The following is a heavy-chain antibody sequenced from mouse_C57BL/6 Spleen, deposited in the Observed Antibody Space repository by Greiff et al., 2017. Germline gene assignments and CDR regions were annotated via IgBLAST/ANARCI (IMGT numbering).Heavy chain of an antibody. V-gene: IGHV1-64*01. Sequence: QVQLQQPGAELVKPGASVKLSCKASGYTFTSYWMHWVKQRPGQGLEWIGMIHPNSGSTNYNEKFKSKATLTVDKSSSTAYMQLSSLTSEDSAVYYCARLDHYGSSFFDYWGQGTTLTVSS. CDR3: ARLDHYGSSFFDY. CDR1: GYTFTSYW. D-gene: IGHD1-1*01. CDR2: IHPNSGST. J-gene: IGHJ2*01.